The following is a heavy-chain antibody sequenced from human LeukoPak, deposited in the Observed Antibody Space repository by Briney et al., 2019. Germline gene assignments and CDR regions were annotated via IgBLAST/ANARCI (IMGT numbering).Heavy chain of an antibody. CDR1: GGTFSSYA. D-gene: IGHD5-18*01. CDR2: IIPIFGTA. J-gene: IGHJ4*02. Sequence: GSSVKVSCKASGGTFSSYAISWVRQAPGQGLEWMGGIIPIFGTANYAQKFQGRVTITADESTSTAYMELSSLRSEDTAVYYCAGFQGGYSYGYYSYWGQGTLVTVSS. CDR3: AGFQGGYSYGYYSY. V-gene: IGHV1-69*01.